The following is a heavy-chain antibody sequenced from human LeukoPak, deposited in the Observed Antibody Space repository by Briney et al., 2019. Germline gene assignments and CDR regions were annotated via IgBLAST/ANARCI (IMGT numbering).Heavy chain of an antibody. CDR3: AGARGINAFDI. CDR2: INPNSGGT. Sequence: ASVKVSCKASGHTFAGYYMHWVRQAPGQGLEWMGRINPNSGGTNYAQKFQGRVTMTRDTSISTAYMELSRLRSDDTAVYYCAGARGINAFDIWGQGTMVTVSS. CDR1: GHTFAGYY. V-gene: IGHV1-2*06. D-gene: IGHD6-13*01. J-gene: IGHJ3*02.